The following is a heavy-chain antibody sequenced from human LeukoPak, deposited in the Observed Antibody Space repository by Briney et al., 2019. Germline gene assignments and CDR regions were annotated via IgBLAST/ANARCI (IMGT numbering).Heavy chain of an antibody. CDR1: GGSISSGPYF. V-gene: IGHV4-61*01. J-gene: IGHJ4*02. CDR2: IYYSGSGGT. Sequence: SETLSLTCSVSGGSISSGPYFWSWIRQSPGQGLEWIGYIYYSGSGGTNHNPSLKSRVTISVDTSKNQFSLNLSSMTAADTAVYYCARGPGTGKYYYGSGSFDYWGQGTLVTVSS. CDR3: ARGPGTGKYYYGSGSFDY. D-gene: IGHD3-10*01.